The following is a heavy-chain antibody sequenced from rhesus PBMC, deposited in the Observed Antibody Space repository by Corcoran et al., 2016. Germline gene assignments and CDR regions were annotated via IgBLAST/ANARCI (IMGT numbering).Heavy chain of an antibody. V-gene: IGHV4-73*01. CDR3: ARREDWYFDI. Sequence: QVKLQQWGEGLVKRSETLSLTCAVYGGSISGYNYWSWSRETPGKGLEGIVYIYGNSASTNYNPSLKNRVTISKDTSKNQFSLKLSSVTAADTAVYYCARREDWYFDIWGPGTPITISS. CDR1: GGSISGYNY. CDR2: IYGNSAST. D-gene: IGHD1-44*02. J-gene: IGHJ2*01.